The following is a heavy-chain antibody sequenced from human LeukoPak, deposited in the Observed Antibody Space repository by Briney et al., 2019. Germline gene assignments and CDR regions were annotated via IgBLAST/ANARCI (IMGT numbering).Heavy chain of an antibody. CDR3: ARDGRYSSGWQY. CDR2: ISYDGSNK. CDR1: GFTFSSYA. J-gene: IGHJ4*02. D-gene: IGHD6-19*01. V-gene: IGHV3-30-3*01. Sequence: GGSLRLSCAASGFTFSSYAMDWVRQAPGKGLEWVAVISYDGSNKYYADSVKGRFTISRDNSKNTLYLQMNSLRAEDTAVYYCARDGRYSSGWQYWGQGTLVTVSS.